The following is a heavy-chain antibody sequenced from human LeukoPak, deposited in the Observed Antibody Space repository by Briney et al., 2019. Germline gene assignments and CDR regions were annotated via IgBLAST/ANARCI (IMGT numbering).Heavy chain of an antibody. CDR3: ARQDIVVVPAAIVYYYYGMDV. CDR2: INPNSGGT. J-gene: IGHJ6*02. Sequence: ASVKVSCKASGYTFTGYYMHWVRQAPGQGLEWMGWINPNSGGTNYAQKFQGRVTITADKSASTAYMELSSLRSEDTAVYYCARQDIVVVPAAIVYYYYGMDVWGQGTTVTVSS. D-gene: IGHD2-2*01. V-gene: IGHV1-2*02. CDR1: GYTFTGYY.